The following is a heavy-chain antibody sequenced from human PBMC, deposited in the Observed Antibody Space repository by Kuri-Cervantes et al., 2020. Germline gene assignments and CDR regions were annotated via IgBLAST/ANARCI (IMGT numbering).Heavy chain of an antibody. CDR2: IYHSGST. D-gene: IGHD1-26*01. CDR3: ARQGGSQYYFDY. V-gene: IGHV4-30-2*01. Sequence: SETLSLTCAVSGGSISSGGYSWSWIRQPPGKGLEWIGYIYHSGSTYYNPSLKSRVTISVDRSKNQFSLKLSSVTAADTAVYYCARQGGSQYYFDYWGQGTLVTVSS. CDR1: GGSISSGGYS. J-gene: IGHJ4*02.